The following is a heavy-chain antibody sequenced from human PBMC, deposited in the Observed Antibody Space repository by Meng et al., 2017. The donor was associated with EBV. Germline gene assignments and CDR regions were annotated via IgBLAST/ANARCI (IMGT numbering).Heavy chain of an antibody. V-gene: IGHV4-61*01. CDR2: IYYTGST. J-gene: IGHJ5*02. CDR3: ARGDYTNYPRWFDP. CDR1: GGSVNNESYY. D-gene: IGHD4-11*01. Sequence: QVQLQESGPGLVKPSGXLSRTCTVSGGSVNNESYYWGWIRQPPGKGLEYIGYIYYTGSTNYNSSLKSRVTISLDKSKNQFSLKLTSLTAADTAIYYCARGDYTNYPRWFDPWGQGTLVTVSS.